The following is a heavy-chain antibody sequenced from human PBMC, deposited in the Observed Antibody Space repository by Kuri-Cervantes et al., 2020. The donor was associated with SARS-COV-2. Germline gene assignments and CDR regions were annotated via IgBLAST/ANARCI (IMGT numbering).Heavy chain of an antibody. CDR2: INHSGST. V-gene: IGHV4-34*01. CDR1: GGSFSGYY. D-gene: IGHD3-3*01. J-gene: IGHJ6*02. Sequence: ESLKISCAVYGGSFSGYYWSWIRQPPGKGLEWIGEINHSGSTNYNPSLKSRVTISVDTSKNQFSLKLSSVTAADTAVYYCARVHLKRITIFGVVTPSYGMDVWGQGTTVTVSS. CDR3: ARVHLKRITIFGVVTPSYGMDV.